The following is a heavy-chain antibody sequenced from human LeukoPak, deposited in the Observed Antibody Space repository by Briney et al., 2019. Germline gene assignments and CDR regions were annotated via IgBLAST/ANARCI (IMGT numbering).Heavy chain of an antibody. Sequence: PGGSLRLSCAASGFTFDDYAMHWVRQAPGKGLEWVSGISWDSGSIGYADSVKGRFTISRDNAKNSLYLQMNSLRAEDTALYYCAKSTGLAVAGTPFDYWGQGTLVTVSS. CDR2: ISWDSGSI. D-gene: IGHD6-19*01. V-gene: IGHV3-9*01. CDR3: AKSTGLAVAGTPFDY. J-gene: IGHJ4*02. CDR1: GFTFDDYA.